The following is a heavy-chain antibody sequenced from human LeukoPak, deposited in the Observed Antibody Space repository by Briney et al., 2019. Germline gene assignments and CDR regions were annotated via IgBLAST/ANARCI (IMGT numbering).Heavy chain of an antibody. V-gene: IGHV1-46*01. CDR1: GNTVTSNY. Sequence: ASVKVSCKASGNTVTSNYVHWVRQAPGQGLERMGTIDPSGSSTTYAQKVQGRVTMTRDTSTSTVYMELSSLRSEDTAAYYCAREDGANNYHYKYFDYWGQGTLVTVSS. D-gene: IGHD4/OR15-4a*01. J-gene: IGHJ4*02. CDR3: AREDGANNYHYKYFDY. CDR2: IDPSGSST.